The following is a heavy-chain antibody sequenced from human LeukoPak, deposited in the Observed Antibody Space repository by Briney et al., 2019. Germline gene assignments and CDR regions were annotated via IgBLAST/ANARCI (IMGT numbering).Heavy chain of an antibody. Sequence: ASVKVSCKASGYTFTGYYMHWVRQAPGQGLEWMGWINPNSGGTNYAQKFQGRVTMTRDTSISTAYMELSRLRSDDTAVYYCAREELEPFRIFDYWGQGTPVTVSS. CDR1: GYTFTGYY. CDR3: AREELEPFRIFDY. J-gene: IGHJ4*02. V-gene: IGHV1-2*02. CDR2: INPNSGGT. D-gene: IGHD1-1*01.